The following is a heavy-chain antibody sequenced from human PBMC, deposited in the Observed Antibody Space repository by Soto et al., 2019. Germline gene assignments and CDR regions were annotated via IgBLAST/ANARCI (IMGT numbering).Heavy chain of an antibody. J-gene: IGHJ5*02. Sequence: PSDTLFPTCTFSGGSLSSGGYFLNWICQHPGKGLEWIGYIYYSGSTYYNPSLKSRVTISVDTSKNQFSLKLSSVIAADTAVYYCARDRRDIWFDPWGQGTLVTV. CDR3: ARDRRDIWFDP. CDR2: IYYSGST. CDR1: GGSLSSGGYF. V-gene: IGHV4-31*03.